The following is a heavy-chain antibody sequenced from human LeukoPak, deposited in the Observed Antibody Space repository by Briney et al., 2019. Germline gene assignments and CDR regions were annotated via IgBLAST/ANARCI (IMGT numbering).Heavy chain of an antibody. CDR3: AKAGRYNYDSTNAY. Sequence: GGSLRLSCAASGFTFRIYAMNWVRQAPGKGLECVSAISGGGGDTYYADSVKGRFTISRDNSKSTLYLQMNSLRAEDTAVYYCAKAGRYNYDSTNAYWGPGTLVTVSS. J-gene: IGHJ4*02. CDR2: ISGGGGDT. CDR1: GFTFRIYA. D-gene: IGHD3-22*01. V-gene: IGHV3-23*01.